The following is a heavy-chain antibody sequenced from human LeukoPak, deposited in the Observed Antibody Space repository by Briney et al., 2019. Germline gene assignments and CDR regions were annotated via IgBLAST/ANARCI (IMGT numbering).Heavy chain of an antibody. D-gene: IGHD4-17*01. CDR2: TSYVGSNK. V-gene: IGHV3-30*18. CDR1: GFTFSNYN. Sequence: PGRSLRLSCAASGFTFSNYNMHWVRQAPCKGLEWVALTSYVGSNKYYADSVKGRFTISRDNSKNTLYLQMISLRAEDTAVYYCAKDYGDYGWPFDYWGQGTLVTVSS. CDR3: AKDYGDYGWPFDY. J-gene: IGHJ4*02.